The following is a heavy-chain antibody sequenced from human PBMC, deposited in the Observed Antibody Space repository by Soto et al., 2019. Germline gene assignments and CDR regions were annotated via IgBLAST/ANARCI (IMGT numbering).Heavy chain of an antibody. V-gene: IGHV4-39*01. CDR3: ARHLSETWRPSYYDFWSGYYTNDAFDI. CDR2: IYYSGST. Sequence: SETLSLTCTVSGGSISSSSYYWGWIRQPPGKGLEWIGSIYYSGSTYYNPSLKSRVTISVDTSKNQFSLKLSSVTAADTAVYYCARHLSETWRPSYYDFWSGYYTNDAFDIWGQGTMVTVSS. J-gene: IGHJ3*02. CDR1: GGSISSSSYY. D-gene: IGHD3-3*01.